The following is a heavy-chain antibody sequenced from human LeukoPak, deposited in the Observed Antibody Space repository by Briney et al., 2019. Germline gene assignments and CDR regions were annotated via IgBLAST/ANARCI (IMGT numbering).Heavy chain of an antibody. V-gene: IGHV1-69*05. Sequence: SVKVSCKASGGTFSSYAISWVRQAPGQGLEWMGRIIPIFGTANYAQKFQGRVMITTDESTSTAYMELSSLRSEDTAVYYCATLGGYRISYYFDYWGQGTLVTVSS. D-gene: IGHD3-16*01. CDR2: IIPIFGTA. J-gene: IGHJ4*02. CDR1: GGTFSSYA. CDR3: ATLGGYRISYYFDY.